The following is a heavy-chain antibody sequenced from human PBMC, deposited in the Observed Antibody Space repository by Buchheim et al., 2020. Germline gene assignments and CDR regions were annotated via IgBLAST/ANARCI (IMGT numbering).Heavy chain of an antibody. Sequence: QVQLVESGGGVVQPGRSLRLSCAASGFTFSSYAMHWVRQAPGKGLEWVAVISYDGSNKYYADSVKGRFTISRDNSKNTLYLQMNSLRAEDTAAYYCAREGILRRFDYWGQGTL. J-gene: IGHJ4*02. V-gene: IGHV3-30*04. CDR3: AREGILRRFDY. CDR1: GFTFSSYA. D-gene: IGHD5-24*01. CDR2: ISYDGSNK.